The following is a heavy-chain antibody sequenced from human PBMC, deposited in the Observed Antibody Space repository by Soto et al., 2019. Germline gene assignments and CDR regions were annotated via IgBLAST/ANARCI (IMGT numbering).Heavy chain of an antibody. D-gene: IGHD6-6*01. Sequence: QVQLQQWGAGLLKPSETLSLTCAVYGGSFSGYYWSWIRQPPGKGLEWIGEINHSGSINYNPSLKSRETISVDTSKNQFSLNLSSVTAADTAVYYCARGLGSSSSYFDYWGQGTLVTVSS. CDR1: GGSFSGYY. J-gene: IGHJ4*02. CDR2: INHSGSI. V-gene: IGHV4-34*01. CDR3: ARGLGSSSSYFDY.